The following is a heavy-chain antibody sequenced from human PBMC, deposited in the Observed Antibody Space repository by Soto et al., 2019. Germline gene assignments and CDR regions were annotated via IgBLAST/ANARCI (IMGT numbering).Heavy chain of an antibody. Sequence: QVQLQESGLGLVKPSETLSLTCSVSGVSISTYYWTWIRQPPGKGLEWIGEINQSGRTNYNPSRKSRVTISVDTPKNQFSLRLTSVTAADTAVYYCARAEAYSNYPARWGQGTLVTVSS. V-gene: IGHV4-34*01. CDR1: GVSISTYY. D-gene: IGHD4-4*01. J-gene: IGHJ4*02. CDR2: INQSGRT. CDR3: ARAEAYSNYPAR.